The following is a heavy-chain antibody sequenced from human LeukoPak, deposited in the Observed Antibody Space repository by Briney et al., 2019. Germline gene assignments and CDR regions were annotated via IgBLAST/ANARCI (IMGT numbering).Heavy chain of an antibody. J-gene: IGHJ5*02. V-gene: IGHV3-21*01. CDR2: ISSSSSYI. D-gene: IGHD3-3*01. CDR3: ARDWAYYDFWSGYPEVHWFDP. Sequence: GGSLRLSCAASGFTFSSYSMNWVRQAPGKGLEWVSSISSSSSYIYYADSVKGRFTISRDNAKNSLYLQMNSLRAEDTAVYYCARDWAYYDFWSGYPEVHWFDPWGQGTLVTVSS. CDR1: GFTFSSYS.